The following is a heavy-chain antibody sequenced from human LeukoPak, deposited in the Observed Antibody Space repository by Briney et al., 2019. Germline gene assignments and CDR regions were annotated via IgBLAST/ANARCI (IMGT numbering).Heavy chain of an antibody. CDR2: ISAYNGNT. CDR3: ARDGYYDSSGYSSPDAFDI. Sequence: ASVKVSCKASGYTFSDYGITWVRQAPGQGLEWMGWISAYNGNTNYAQKLQGRVTMTTDTSTSTAYMELRSLRSDDTAVYYCARDGYYDSSGYSSPDAFDIWGQGTMVTVSS. D-gene: IGHD3-22*01. V-gene: IGHV1-18*01. CDR1: GYTFSDYG. J-gene: IGHJ3*02.